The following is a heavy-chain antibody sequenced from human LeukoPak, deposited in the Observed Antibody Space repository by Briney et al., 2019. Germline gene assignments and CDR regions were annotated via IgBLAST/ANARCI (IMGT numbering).Heavy chain of an antibody. J-gene: IGHJ3*02. D-gene: IGHD3-22*01. V-gene: IGHV1-2*02. CDR2: INPNSGGT. CDR1: GYTFTGYY. CDR3: ARETPRAYYDSSGYLAFDI. Sequence: ASVKVSCKASGYTFTGYYMHWVRQAPGQGLEWMGWINPNSGGTNYAQKFQGRVTMTRDMCTSTVYMELSSLRSEDTAVYYCARETPRAYYDSSGYLAFDIWGQGTMVTVSS.